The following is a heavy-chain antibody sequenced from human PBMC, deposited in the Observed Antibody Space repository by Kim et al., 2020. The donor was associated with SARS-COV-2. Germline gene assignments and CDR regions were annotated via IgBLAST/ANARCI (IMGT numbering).Heavy chain of an antibody. D-gene: IGHD6-13*01. V-gene: IGHV1-69*13. CDR3: ARDGGGERQLVLWSWFDP. CDR2: IIPIFGTA. J-gene: IGHJ5*02. Sequence: SVKVSCKASGGTFSSYAISWVRQAPGQGLEWMGGIIPIFGTANYAQKFQGRVTITADESTSTAYMELSSLRSEDTAVYYCARDGGGERQLVLWSWFDPWGQGTLVTVSS. CDR1: GGTFSSYA.